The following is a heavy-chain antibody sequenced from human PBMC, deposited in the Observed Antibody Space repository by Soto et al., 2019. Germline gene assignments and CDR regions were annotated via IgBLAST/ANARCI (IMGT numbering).Heavy chain of an antibody. V-gene: IGHV4-31*03. D-gene: IGHD3-10*01. CDR1: GGSISSGGYY. CDR3: ARELRFGEDYYGMDV. Sequence: QVQLQESGPGLVKPSQTLSLTCTVSGGSISSGGYYWSWIRQHPGKGLEWIGYIYYSGSTYYNPYLKIRVTIPVDTSKNQFSLKLSSVTAADTAVYYCARELRFGEDYYGMDVWGQGTTVTVSS. J-gene: IGHJ6*02. CDR2: IYYSGST.